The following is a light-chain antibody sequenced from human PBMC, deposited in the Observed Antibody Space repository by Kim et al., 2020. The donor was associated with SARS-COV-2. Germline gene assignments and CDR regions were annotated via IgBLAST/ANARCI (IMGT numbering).Light chain of an antibody. J-gene: IGKJ3*01. V-gene: IGKV3-20*01. Sequence: APGEDTTPPSCGGQRGSSSYLAWYQQKPGQAPRLLIYGASSRATGIPDRFSGSGSGTDFTLTISSLEPEDFAAYYCQQYNNSPVTFGPGTKVDIK. CDR3: QQYNNSPVT. CDR1: QRGSSSY. CDR2: GAS.